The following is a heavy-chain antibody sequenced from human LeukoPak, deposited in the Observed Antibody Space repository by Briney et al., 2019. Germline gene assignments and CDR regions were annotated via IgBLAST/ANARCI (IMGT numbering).Heavy chain of an antibody. CDR3: ARDTYYYGSGTYNWFDP. CDR2: IIPIFGTA. Sequence: SVKVSCKASGGTFSSYAISWVRQAPGQGLEWMGGIIPIFGTASYAQKFQGRVTITTDESTSTAYMELSSLRSEDTAVYYCARDTYYYGSGTYNWFDPWGQGTLVTVSS. V-gene: IGHV1-69*05. J-gene: IGHJ5*02. CDR1: GGTFSSYA. D-gene: IGHD3-10*01.